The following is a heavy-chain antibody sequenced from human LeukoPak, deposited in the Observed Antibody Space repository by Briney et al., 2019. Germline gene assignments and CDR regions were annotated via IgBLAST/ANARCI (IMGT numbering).Heavy chain of an antibody. CDR3: ARSPSGGWYTWFDS. Sequence: PSETLSLTCTVSGGSISSYYWSWIRQPPGKGLEWIGYIFYSGSTNYNPSLNSRVTISVDTSKNQFSLKLSSVTAADTAVYYCARSPSGGWYTWFDSWGQGTLVTVSS. D-gene: IGHD6-19*01. CDR1: GGSISSYY. J-gene: IGHJ5*01. CDR2: IFYSGST. V-gene: IGHV4-59*08.